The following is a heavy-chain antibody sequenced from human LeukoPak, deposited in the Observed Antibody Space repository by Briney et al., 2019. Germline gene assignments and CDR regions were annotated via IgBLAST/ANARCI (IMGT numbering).Heavy chain of an antibody. V-gene: IGHV3-48*01. D-gene: IGHD1-26*01. J-gene: IGHJ4*02. CDR3: ARESYFGSIDY. Sequence: GGSLRLSCAASGFTFSSYSMNWVRQAPGKGLEWVSYISSSSSTIYYADSVKGRFTISRDNAKNSLYLQMNSLRAEDTAVYYCARESYFGSIDYWGQGTLVTVSS. CDR2: ISSSSSTI. CDR1: GFTFSSYS.